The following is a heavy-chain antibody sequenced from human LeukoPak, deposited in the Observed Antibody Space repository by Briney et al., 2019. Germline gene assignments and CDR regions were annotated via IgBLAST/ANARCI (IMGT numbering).Heavy chain of an antibody. CDR3: ARSHGDYFDY. J-gene: IGHJ4*02. Sequence: SETLSLTCTVSGGSISSGGYYWSWIRQHPGKDLEWIGYIYYSGSTYYNPSLKSRVTISVDTSKNQFSLKLSSVTAADTAVYYCARSHGDYFDYWGQGTLVTVSS. CDR2: IYYSGST. V-gene: IGHV4-31*03. D-gene: IGHD4-17*01. CDR1: GGSISSGGYY.